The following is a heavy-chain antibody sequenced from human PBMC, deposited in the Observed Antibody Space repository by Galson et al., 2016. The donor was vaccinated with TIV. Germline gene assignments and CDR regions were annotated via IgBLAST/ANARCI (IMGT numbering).Heavy chain of an antibody. CDR1: GFTFDDYA. Sequence: SLRLSCAASGFTFDDYAMHWVRQAPGKGLEWVSGISWNSAYIVYADSVKGRFTISRDSAKNSLYLQMNSLRAEDTALYYCAKDMKSDASMDYYIYSGMDVWGQGTTVTVSS. J-gene: IGHJ6*02. CDR2: ISWNSAYI. CDR3: AKDMKSDASMDYYIYSGMDV. V-gene: IGHV3-9*01. D-gene: IGHD5-18*01.